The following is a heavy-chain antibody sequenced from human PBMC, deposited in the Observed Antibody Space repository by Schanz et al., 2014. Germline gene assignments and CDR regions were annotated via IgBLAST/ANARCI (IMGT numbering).Heavy chain of an antibody. J-gene: IGHJ4*02. CDR3: ARLWGGWRIPDY. D-gene: IGHD6-19*01. CDR1: GDSISSTSYY. V-gene: IGHV4-39*01. Sequence: QLQMQESGPGLVKPSETLSLTCSVSGDSISSTSYYWGWIRQPPGKGLEWIGSIYYSGSTSYNAPLKSRVPIPVAPSKTQSSLKLTSVTAADSAVYYCARLWGGWRIPDYWGQGTLVTVSS. CDR2: IYYSGST.